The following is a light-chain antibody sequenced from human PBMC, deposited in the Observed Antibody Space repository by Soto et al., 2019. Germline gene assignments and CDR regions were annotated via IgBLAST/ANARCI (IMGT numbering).Light chain of an antibody. V-gene: IGKV3-20*01. CDR3: QQYGSSPPT. J-gene: IGKJ1*01. CDR2: GAS. CDR1: QSISRY. Sequence: IVLTHSPVTLSLSPGDRATLSCRASQSISRYLAWYQQKPGQGPRLLIYGASSRATGTPDRFSGSGSGTDFTLTINRLEPEDFALYYCQQYGSSPPTFGQGTKVDI.